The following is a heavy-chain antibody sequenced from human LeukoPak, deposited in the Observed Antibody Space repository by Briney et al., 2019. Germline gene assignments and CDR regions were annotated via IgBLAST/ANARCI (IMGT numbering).Heavy chain of an antibody. CDR3: AREEEEDYVWGSYRLLTY. CDR1: GGSTSSYY. J-gene: IGHJ4*02. D-gene: IGHD3-16*02. Sequence: SETLSLTCTVSGGSTSSYYWSWIRQPPGKGLEWIGYIYYSGSTNYNPSLKSRVTISVDTSKNQFSLKLSSVTAADTAVYYCAREEEEDYVWGSYRLLTYWGQGTLVTVSS. V-gene: IGHV4-59*01. CDR2: IYYSGST.